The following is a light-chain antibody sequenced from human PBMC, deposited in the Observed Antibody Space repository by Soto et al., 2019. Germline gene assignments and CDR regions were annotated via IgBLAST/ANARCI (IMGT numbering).Light chain of an antibody. J-gene: IGKJ1*01. CDR1: QSVGSN. CDR3: QQDNNWPPWT. V-gene: IGKV3-15*01. CDR2: DVS. Sequence: EIVMTQSQATLSVSPGERATLSCRASQSVGSNLAWYQQKPGQAPSLLIFDVSIRATGIPARFSGSGSGTEFTLTISSLQSEDFAVYYCQQDNNWPPWTFGQGTKVEIK.